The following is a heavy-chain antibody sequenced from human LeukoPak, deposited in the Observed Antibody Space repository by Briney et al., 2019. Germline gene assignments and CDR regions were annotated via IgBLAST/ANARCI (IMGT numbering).Heavy chain of an antibody. CDR2: IYPGDSDT. V-gene: IGHV5-51*01. Sequence: ETLSLTCTVSGGSITGYYWSWIRQPPGKGLEWMGIIYPGDSDTRYSPSFQGQVTISADKSISTAYLQWSSLKASDTAMYYCARHESIPDAFDIWGQGTMVTVSS. CDR3: ARHESIPDAFDI. D-gene: IGHD6-6*01. CDR1: GGSITGYY. J-gene: IGHJ3*02.